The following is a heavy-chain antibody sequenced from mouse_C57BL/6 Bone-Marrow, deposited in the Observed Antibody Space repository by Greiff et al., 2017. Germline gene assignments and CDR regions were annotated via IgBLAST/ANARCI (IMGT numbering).Heavy chain of an antibody. J-gene: IGHJ3*01. Sequence: QVQLQQPGAELVKPGASVKLSCKASGYTFTSYWMQWVKQRPGQGLEWIGEIDPSDSYTNYNQKFKGKATLTVDTSSSTAYMQLSSLTSEDSAVDYCAREHSHYLFAYWGQGTLVTVSA. CDR3: AREHSHYLFAY. V-gene: IGHV1-50*01. D-gene: IGHD1-2*01. CDR1: GYTFTSYW. CDR2: IDPSDSYT.